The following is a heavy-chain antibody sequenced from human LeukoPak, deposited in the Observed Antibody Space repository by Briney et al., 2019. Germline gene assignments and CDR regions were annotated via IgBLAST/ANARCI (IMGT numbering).Heavy chain of an antibody. D-gene: IGHD2-2*01. V-gene: IGHV3-21*01. J-gene: IGHJ3*02. Sequence: GGSLRLSCAASGFTFSSYSMNWVRQAPGKGLEWVSSISSSSSYIYYADSVKGRFTISRDNAKNSLYLQMNSLRAEDTAVYYCARDFRPYCSSTSCSKGNAFDIWGRGTMVTVSS. CDR1: GFTFSSYS. CDR2: ISSSSSYI. CDR3: ARDFRPYCSSTSCSKGNAFDI.